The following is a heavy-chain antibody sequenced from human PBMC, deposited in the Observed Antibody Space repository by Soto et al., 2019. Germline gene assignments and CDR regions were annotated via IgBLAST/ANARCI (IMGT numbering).Heavy chain of an antibody. D-gene: IGHD6-19*01. J-gene: IGHJ4*02. CDR2: ISPYNSNT. Sequence: QVQLVQSGGEVKKPGASVKVSCKASGYTFISYGISWVRQAPGQGLEWMGWISPYNSNTNYAQKFQGRVTMTTDTSTGTAYMALRSLRSDDTAVYYCARDRYSSGWHFDYWGQGTLVTVSS. CDR1: GYTFISYG. CDR3: ARDRYSSGWHFDY. V-gene: IGHV1-18*01.